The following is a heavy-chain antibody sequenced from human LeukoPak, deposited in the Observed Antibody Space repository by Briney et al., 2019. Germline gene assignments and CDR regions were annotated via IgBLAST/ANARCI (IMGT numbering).Heavy chain of an antibody. J-gene: IGHJ5*02. CDR1: GYTFTGYY. D-gene: IGHD3-9*01. Sequence: RASVKVSCKASGYTFTGYYMHWVRQAPGQGLEWMGWINPNSGGTNYAQKFQGRVTMTRDTSISTAYMELSRLRSDDTAVYYCARGDYDILTGYPNWFDPWGQGTLVTVSS. V-gene: IGHV1-2*02. CDR3: ARGDYDILTGYPNWFDP. CDR2: INPNSGGT.